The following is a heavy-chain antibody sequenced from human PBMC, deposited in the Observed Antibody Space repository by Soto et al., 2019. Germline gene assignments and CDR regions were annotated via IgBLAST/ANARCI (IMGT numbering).Heavy chain of an antibody. V-gene: IGHV5-51*01. CDR3: ARGGVSTRTFDY. D-gene: IGHD3-3*01. CDR1: GYNFAGYW. CDR2: IYPSDSDT. Sequence: GESLKISCKGSGYNFAGYWIAWVRQMPGKGLELMGIIYPSDSDTRCRPSFQDQVTISADKSISSAYLQWSSLRASDTAMYYCARGGVSTRTFDYWGQGTPVTVSS. J-gene: IGHJ4*02.